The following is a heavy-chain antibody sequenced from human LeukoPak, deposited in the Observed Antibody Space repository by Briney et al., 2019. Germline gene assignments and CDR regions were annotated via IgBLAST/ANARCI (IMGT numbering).Heavy chain of an antibody. CDR3: TRGISNLNWFDP. J-gene: IGHJ5*02. D-gene: IGHD4-11*01. CDR1: GLTFGDYA. V-gene: IGHV3-49*04. CDR2: IRSKAYGGTT. Sequence: QAGGSLRLSCTASGLTFGDYAMSWVRQAPGKGLEWVGFIRSKAYGGTTEYAASVKGRFTISRDDSKSIAYLQMNSLKTEDTAVYYCTRGISNLNWFDPWGQGTLVTVSS.